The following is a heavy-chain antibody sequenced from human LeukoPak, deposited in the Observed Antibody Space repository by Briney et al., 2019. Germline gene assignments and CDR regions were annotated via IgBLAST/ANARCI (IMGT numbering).Heavy chain of an antibody. CDR2: IYCSDGST. D-gene: IGHD1-7*01. J-gene: IGHJ4*02. Sequence: GASAKVSCKTSGYTFTTYYIHWVRQAPGQGLEWMGSIYCSDGSTIYGQKFQGRVTITRDTSTSTVYMDLSGLRSEDTAVYYCARDWELTYWGQGTLVTVSS. CDR3: ARDWELTY. CDR1: GYTFTTYY. V-gene: IGHV1-46*01.